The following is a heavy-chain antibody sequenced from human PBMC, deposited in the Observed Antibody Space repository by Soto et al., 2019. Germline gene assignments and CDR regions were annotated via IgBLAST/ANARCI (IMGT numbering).Heavy chain of an antibody. CDR2: ISSSSSTI. CDR3: ARESGAGSSTVTLNWFDP. J-gene: IGHJ5*02. Sequence: EVQLVESGGGLVQPGGSLRLSCAASGFTFSSYSMNWVRQAPGKGLEWVSYISSSSSTIYYADSVKGRFTISRDNAKNSLYLQMNGLTAEDTSVYYCARESGAGSSTVTLNWFDPWGQGTLVTVSS. V-gene: IGHV3-48*01. CDR1: GFTFSSYS. D-gene: IGHD4-17*01.